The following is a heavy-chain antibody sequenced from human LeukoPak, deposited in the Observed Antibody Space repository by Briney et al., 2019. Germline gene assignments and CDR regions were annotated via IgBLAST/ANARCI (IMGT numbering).Heavy chain of an antibody. CDR3: AKDYDHVWGSYRYPFDS. V-gene: IGHV3-30*02. J-gene: IGHJ4*02. CDR1: GFTLSTYW. CDR2: IRYDGTTT. Sequence: PGGSLRLSCAASGFTLSTYWMHWVRQAPGKGLEWVAYIRYDGTTTNYADSVKGRLTISRDNSKNTLYLQMNSLRDDDTAVYYCAKDYDHVWGSYRYPFDSWGQGTLVTVSS. D-gene: IGHD3-16*02.